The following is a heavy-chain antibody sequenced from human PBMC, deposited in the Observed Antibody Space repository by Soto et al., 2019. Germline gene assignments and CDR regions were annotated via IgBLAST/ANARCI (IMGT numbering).Heavy chain of an antibody. CDR1: GFTFSSSA. V-gene: IGHV3-23*05. D-gene: IGHD1-26*01. J-gene: IGHJ4*01. CDR2: VDSAFAT. CDR3: AKDQWELMH. Sequence: GGSLRLSCAASGFTFSSSAMTWVRQTPGKGLEWVSSVDSAFATYYSDSLKGHFTISRDNSKNTVYLQMNSLRADDTAVYYCAKDQWELMHWGQGTLVTVSS.